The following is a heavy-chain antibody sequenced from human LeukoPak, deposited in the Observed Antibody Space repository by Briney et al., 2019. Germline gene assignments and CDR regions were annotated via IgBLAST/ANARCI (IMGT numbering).Heavy chain of an antibody. V-gene: IGHV1-18*01. D-gene: IGHD2-2*02. J-gene: IGHJ4*02. CDR1: GYTFISFG. Sequence: ASVKVSCKASGYTFISFGISWVRQSPGQGLEWMGWISGYNGNTNYAQKLQGRVTMTTDTSTSTAYMELTTLKSDDTAVYYCARAATAAIRAGSFDYWGQGTLVTVSS. CDR3: ARAATAAIRAGSFDY. CDR2: ISGYNGNT.